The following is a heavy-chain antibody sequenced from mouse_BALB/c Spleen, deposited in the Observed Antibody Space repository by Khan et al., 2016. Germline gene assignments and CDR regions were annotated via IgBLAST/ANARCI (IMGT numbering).Heavy chain of an antibody. D-gene: IGHD2-4*01. Sequence: ELVESGGGLVKPGGSLKLSCAASGFTFSDYYMYWVRQTPEKRLEWVATISDGGSYTYYPDSVKGRFTISRDTAKNNLYLQMSSLKSEDTAMYYCAREGLRRGFAYWGQGTLVTVSA. CDR2: ISDGGSYT. CDR1: GFTFSDYY. CDR3: AREGLRRGFAY. V-gene: IGHV5-4*02. J-gene: IGHJ3*01.